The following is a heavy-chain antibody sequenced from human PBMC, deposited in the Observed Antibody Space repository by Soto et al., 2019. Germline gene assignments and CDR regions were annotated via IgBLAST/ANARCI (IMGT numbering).Heavy chain of an antibody. CDR1: GFTFSSYA. D-gene: IGHD3-22*01. CDR2: ISYDGSNK. V-gene: IGHV3-30-3*01. Sequence: GGSLRLSCAASGFTFSSYAMHWVRQAPGKGLEWVAVISYDGSNKYYADSVKGRFTISRDNSKNTLYLQMNSLRAEDTAVYYCAREGNFSPYYYDSSGPNDAFDIWGQGTMVTVSS. CDR3: AREGNFSPYYYDSSGPNDAFDI. J-gene: IGHJ3*02.